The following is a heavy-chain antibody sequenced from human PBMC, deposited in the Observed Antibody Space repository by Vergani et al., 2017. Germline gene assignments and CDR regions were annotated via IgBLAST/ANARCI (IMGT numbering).Heavy chain of an antibody. CDR1: GFTFSSYA. D-gene: IGHD6-25*01. CDR3: ARDEVTWIATDYYYGMDV. CDR2: ISYDGSNK. V-gene: IGHV3-30-3*01. J-gene: IGHJ6*02. Sequence: QVQLVESGGGVVQPGRSLRLSCAASGFTFSSYAMHWVRQAPGKGLEWVAVISYDGSNKYYADSVKGRFTISRDNSKNTLYLQMNSLRAEDTAVYYCARDEVTWIATDYYYGMDVWGQGTTVTVSS.